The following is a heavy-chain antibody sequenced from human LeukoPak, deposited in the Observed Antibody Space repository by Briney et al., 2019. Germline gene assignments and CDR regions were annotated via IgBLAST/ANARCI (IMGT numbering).Heavy chain of an antibody. CDR1: GFTFSSYW. CDR3: ARGYYGSGSYYTLDY. J-gene: IGHJ4*02. CDR2: INSDDSST. V-gene: IGHV3-74*01. Sequence: GGSLRLSCAASGFTFSSYWMHWDRQAPGKGLVWVSRINSDDSSTTYADSVKGRFTISRDNAKNTLYLQMNSLRAEDTAVYYCARGYYGSGSYYTLDYWGQGTLVTVSS. D-gene: IGHD3-10*01.